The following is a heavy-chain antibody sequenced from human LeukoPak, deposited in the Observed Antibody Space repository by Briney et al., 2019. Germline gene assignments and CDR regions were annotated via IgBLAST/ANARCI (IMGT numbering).Heavy chain of an antibody. CDR3: AKDRGLLWFGELSDLDY. CDR2: ISYDGSNK. CDR1: GFTFSSYG. J-gene: IGHJ4*02. V-gene: IGHV3-30*18. Sequence: GGSLRLSCAASGFTFSSYGMHWVRQAPGKGLEWVAVISYDGSNKYYADSVKGRFTISRDNSMNTLYLQMNSLRAEDTAVYYCAKDRGLLWFGELSDLDYWGQGTLVTVSS. D-gene: IGHD3-10*01.